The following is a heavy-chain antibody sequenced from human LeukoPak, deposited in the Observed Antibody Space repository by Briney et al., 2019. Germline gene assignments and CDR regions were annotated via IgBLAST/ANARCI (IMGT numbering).Heavy chain of an antibody. CDR1: GGSISSSSYY. V-gene: IGHV4-39*07. CDR2: IYYSGST. Sequence: SETLSLTCTVSGGSISSSSYYWGWIRQPPGKGLEWIGSIYYSGSTYYNPSLKSRVTISVDTSKNQFSLKLSSVTAADTAVYYCARDPNLKYFQHWGQGTLVTVSS. CDR3: ARDPNLKYFQH. D-gene: IGHD2-8*01. J-gene: IGHJ1*01.